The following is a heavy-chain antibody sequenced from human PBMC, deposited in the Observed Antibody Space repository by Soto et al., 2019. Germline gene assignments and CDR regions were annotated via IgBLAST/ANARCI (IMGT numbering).Heavy chain of an antibody. Sequence: QVQLVESGGGVVQPGRSLRLSCAASGFTFSSYGMHWVRQAPGKGLEWVAVIWYDGSNKYYADSVKGRFTISRDNSKNTLYLQMNSLRAEDTAVYYCASENTIRTVNYFDYWGQGTLVTVSS. CDR3: ASENTIRTVNYFDY. CDR1: GFTFSSYG. D-gene: IGHD1-1*01. CDR2: IWYDGSNK. V-gene: IGHV3-33*01. J-gene: IGHJ4*02.